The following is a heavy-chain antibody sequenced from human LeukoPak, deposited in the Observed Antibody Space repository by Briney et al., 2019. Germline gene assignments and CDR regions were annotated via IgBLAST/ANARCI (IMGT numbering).Heavy chain of an antibody. J-gene: IGHJ4*02. CDR3: ARARSGVVAATRGSAFDY. D-gene: IGHD2-15*01. Sequence: ASVKVSCKASGYTFTGYYMHWVRQAPGQGLEWMGWINPNSGGTNYAQKFQGRVTMTRDTSISTAYMELSRLRSDDTAVYYCARARSGVVAATRGSAFDYWGQGTLVTVSS. CDR2: INPNSGGT. V-gene: IGHV1-2*02. CDR1: GYTFTGYY.